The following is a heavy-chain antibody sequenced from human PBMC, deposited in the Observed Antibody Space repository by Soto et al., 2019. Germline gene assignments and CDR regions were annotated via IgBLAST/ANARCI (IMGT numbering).Heavy chain of an antibody. J-gene: IGHJ6*02. Sequence: EVQLVESGGGLVMPGGSLRLSCAASGFTFTTYSLTWVRQAPGKGLEWVASIGSSSNYIYYADSVKGRFTISRDNAKNSLFLQMNSLRAEDTAVYYCATLTYCSSASCPNYYYVMDVWRQGTTVTVSS. CDR2: IGSSSNYI. CDR3: ATLTYCSSASCPNYYYVMDV. V-gene: IGHV3-21*02. D-gene: IGHD2-2*01. CDR1: GFTFTTYS.